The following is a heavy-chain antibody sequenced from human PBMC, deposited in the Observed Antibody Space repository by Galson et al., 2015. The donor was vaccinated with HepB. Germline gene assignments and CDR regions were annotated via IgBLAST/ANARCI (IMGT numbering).Heavy chain of an antibody. V-gene: IGHV4-4*07. CDR1: GGSISDNY. CDR2: IYPSGST. Sequence: LSLTCTVSGGSISDNYWSWIRQPAGKGLEWIGRIYPSGSTYYNPSLMSRATMSADTSKSQLSLNLNSVTAADTAVYYCARVPPYSFGWYFDCWGQGTLVTVSS. CDR3: ARVPPYSFGWYFDC. J-gene: IGHJ4*02. D-gene: IGHD6-19*01.